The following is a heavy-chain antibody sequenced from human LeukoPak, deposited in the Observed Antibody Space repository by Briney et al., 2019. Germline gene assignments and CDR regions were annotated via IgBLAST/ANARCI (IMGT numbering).Heavy chain of an antibody. D-gene: IGHD3-10*01. J-gene: IGHJ4*02. CDR2: IVVGSGNT. Sequence: SVKVSCKASGFTFTSSTIQWVRQARGRRLEWIGWIVVGSGNTNYAQKFQERVIITRDMSTTTVYMELSSLRSEDTAVYYCAGTPWFGELTLDYWGQGTLVSVSS. CDR3: AGTPWFGELTLDY. CDR1: GFTFTSST. V-gene: IGHV1-58*02.